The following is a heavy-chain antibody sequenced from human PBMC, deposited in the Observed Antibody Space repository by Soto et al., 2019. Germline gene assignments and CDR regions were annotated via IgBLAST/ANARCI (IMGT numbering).Heavy chain of an antibody. V-gene: IGHV1-18*01. J-gene: IGHJ6*02. CDR3: ASSSYDFWSGYSRIYGMDV. D-gene: IGHD3-3*01. Sequence: GASLKVSCKASGYTFTSYGISWVRQAPGQGLEWMGWISAYNGNTNYAQKLQGRVTMTTDTSTSTAYMELRSLRSDDTAVYYCASSSYDFWSGYSRIYGMDVWGQGTTVTVSS. CDR2: ISAYNGNT. CDR1: GYTFTSYG.